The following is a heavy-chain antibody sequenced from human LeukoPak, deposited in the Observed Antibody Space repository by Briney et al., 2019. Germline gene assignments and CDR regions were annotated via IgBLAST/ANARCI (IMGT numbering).Heavy chain of an antibody. Sequence: QTGGSLRLSCAASGFTFTDYAMSWVRQAPEKGLEWISTISDNGGETYYADSVKGRFAISRDNSKNTLFLQMNSLRAEDSAVYYCATDRERDPSVYCLVRGQGTLITVSS. J-gene: IGHJ4*02. CDR2: ISDNGGET. CDR3: ATDRERDPSVYCLV. CDR1: GFTFTDYA. V-gene: IGHV3-23*01. D-gene: IGHD3-22*01.